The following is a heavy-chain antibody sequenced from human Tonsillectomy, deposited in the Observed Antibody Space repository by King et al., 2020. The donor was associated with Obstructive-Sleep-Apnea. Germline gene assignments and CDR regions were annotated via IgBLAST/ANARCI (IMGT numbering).Heavy chain of an antibody. J-gene: IGHJ1*01. CDR3: ARDWGARGYFQH. CDR1: GFTFSSYG. CDR2: IWYDGSNK. Sequence: VQLVESGGGVVQPGRSLRLSCAASGFTFSSYGMHWVRQAPGKGLEWVAVIWYDGSNKYYADSVKGRFTISRDNSKNTLYLQMNSLRAEDTAVYYCARDWGARGYFQHWGQGTLVTVSS. V-gene: IGHV3-33*01. D-gene: IGHD3-16*01.